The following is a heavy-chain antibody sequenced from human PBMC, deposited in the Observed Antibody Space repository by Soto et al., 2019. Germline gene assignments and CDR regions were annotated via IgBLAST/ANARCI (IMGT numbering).Heavy chain of an antibody. CDR2: ISWDGGST. CDR1: GFTFDDYT. V-gene: IGHV3-43*01. Sequence: GGSLRLSCAASGFTFDDYTMHWVRQAPGKGLEWVSLISWDGGSTYYADSVKGRFTISRDNSKNSLYLQMNSLRTEDTALYYCAKDKISARRIYYSGMDVWGQGTTVTVSS. D-gene: IGHD6-6*01. J-gene: IGHJ6*02. CDR3: AKDKISARRIYYSGMDV.